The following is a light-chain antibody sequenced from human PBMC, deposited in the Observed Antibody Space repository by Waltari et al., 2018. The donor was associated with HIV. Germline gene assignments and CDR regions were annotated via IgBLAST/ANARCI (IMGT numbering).Light chain of an antibody. CDR2: GSS. Sequence: EIVLTQSPATLSLSPGDRATLPCRASQTFSSNHLAWYQHKPGQAPTLLIYGSSSRATGIPDRFSGSGSGTDFTLTISRLEPEDFGIYYCHQYNSSPYNFGQGTKLEIK. J-gene: IGKJ2*01. V-gene: IGKV3-20*01. CDR1: QTFSSNH. CDR3: HQYNSSPYN.